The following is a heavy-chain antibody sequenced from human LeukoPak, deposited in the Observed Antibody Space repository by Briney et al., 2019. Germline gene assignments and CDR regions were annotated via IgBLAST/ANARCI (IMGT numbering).Heavy chain of an antibody. CDR1: GYTFTGYY. Sequence: GASVKVSCKASGYTFTGYYMHWVRQDPGQGLEGMGWINPNSGGTNYAQKFLGRVTMTRDTSISTDYMALSRLRSDGRAVDHRARVVVPAAIYWFDLWGQGTLVTVSS. CDR3: ARVVVPAAIYWFDL. V-gene: IGHV1-2*02. CDR2: INPNSGGT. D-gene: IGHD2-2*01. J-gene: IGHJ5*02.